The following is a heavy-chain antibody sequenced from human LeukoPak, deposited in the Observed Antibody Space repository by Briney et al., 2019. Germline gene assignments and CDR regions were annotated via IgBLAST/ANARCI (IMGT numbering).Heavy chain of an antibody. CDR3: ARDRRIKLAAAGKFGYYMDV. CDR2: INPNSGGT. Sequence: ASVKVSCKASGYTFTGYYMHWVRQAPGQGLEWMGRINPNSGGTNYAQKFQGRVTMTRDTSISTAYMELSRLRSDDTAVYYCARDRRIKLAAAGKFGYYMDVWGKGTTVTVSS. J-gene: IGHJ6*03. D-gene: IGHD6-13*01. V-gene: IGHV1-2*06. CDR1: GYTFTGYY.